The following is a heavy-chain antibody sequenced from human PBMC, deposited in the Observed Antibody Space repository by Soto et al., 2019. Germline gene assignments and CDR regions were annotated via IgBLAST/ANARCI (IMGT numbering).Heavy chain of an antibody. D-gene: IGHD1-7*01. CDR1: GFTFSSHG. CDR3: ASEPELRPFDL. V-gene: IGHV3-33*01. CDR2: IWYDGSKK. J-gene: IGHJ2*01. Sequence: QVQLVESGGGVVQPGRSLRLSCAASGFTFSSHGMHWVRQAPGKGLEWVAVIWYDGSKKYYAASVKGRFTISRDNSKNTLYLQRHSLRAEDTAVDYCASEPELRPFDLWGRGTLVTVSS.